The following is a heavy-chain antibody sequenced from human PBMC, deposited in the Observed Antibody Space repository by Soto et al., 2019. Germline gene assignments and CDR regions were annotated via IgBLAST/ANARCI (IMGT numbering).Heavy chain of an antibody. D-gene: IGHD1-7*01. Sequence: PSETLSLTCSVSGDSITNNKWWSWVRQPPGKGLEWIGEMHHSGSIHYNAPLKSRATISVDKSRNQFSLHLTSVTAADTALYFFSRHYKLAIGTQILDSWGPGTLVTVSS. CDR2: MHHSGSI. CDR3: SRHYKLAIGTQILDS. CDR1: GDSITNNKW. J-gene: IGHJ4*02. V-gene: IGHV4-4*02.